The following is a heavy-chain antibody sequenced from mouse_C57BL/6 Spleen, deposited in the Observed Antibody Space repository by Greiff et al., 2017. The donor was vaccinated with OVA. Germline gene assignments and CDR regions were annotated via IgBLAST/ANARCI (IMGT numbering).Heavy chain of an antibody. V-gene: IGHV1-52*01. CDR3: ATTVVARNFDY. Sequence: QVQLQQSGAELVRPGSSVKLSCKASGYTFTSYWMHWVKQRPIQGLEWIGNIDPSDSETHYNQKFKDKATLTVDKSSSTAYMQLSSLTSEDSAVYYCATTVVARNFDYWGQGTTLTVSS. CDR1: GYTFTSYW. D-gene: IGHD1-1*01. J-gene: IGHJ2*01. CDR2: IDPSDSET.